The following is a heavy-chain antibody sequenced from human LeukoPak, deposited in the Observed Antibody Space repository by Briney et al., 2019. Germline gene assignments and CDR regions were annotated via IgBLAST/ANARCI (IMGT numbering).Heavy chain of an antibody. CDR3: AKDQGYSYGYVSY. D-gene: IGHD5-18*01. V-gene: IGHV3-9*01. Sequence: GRSLRLSCAASGFTFDDYAMHWVRQAPGKGLEWVSGISWNSGSIGYADSVKGRFTISRDNSKNTLYLQMNSLRAEDTAVYYCAKDQGYSYGYVSYWGQGTLVTVSS. CDR1: GFTFDDYA. J-gene: IGHJ4*02. CDR2: ISWNSGSI.